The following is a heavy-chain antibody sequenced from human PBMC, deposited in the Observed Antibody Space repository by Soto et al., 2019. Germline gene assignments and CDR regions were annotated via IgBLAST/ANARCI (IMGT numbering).Heavy chain of an antibody. J-gene: IGHJ5*02. V-gene: IGHV4-39*02. CDR2: VYHSGGS. CDR1: GVSIHNSHSF. Sequence: SETLSLTCAISGVSIHNSHSFWGWIRQPPGKGLEFIGSVYHSGGSYYNPSLKGRVTISVDTSNNQISLRVNSVTAADTAVYYCGRVVEGATRHTDSDSWGQGMLVTVSS. CDR3: GRVVEGATRHTDSDS. D-gene: IGHD2-15*01.